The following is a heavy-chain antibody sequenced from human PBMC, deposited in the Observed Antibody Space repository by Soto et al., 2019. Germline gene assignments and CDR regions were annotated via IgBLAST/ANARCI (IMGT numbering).Heavy chain of an antibody. J-gene: IGHJ6*02. CDR3: ARTLTTFTNPVVRGAYGMDV. CDR2: IIPIFGTA. CDR1: GGTFSSYA. Sequence: QVQLVQSGAEVKKPGSSVKVSCKASGGTFSSYAISWVRQAPGQGLEWMGGIIPIFGTANYAQKFQGRVTITADESTSTAYMELSSLRSEDTAVYYCARTLTTFTNPVVRGAYGMDVWGQGTTVTVSS. V-gene: IGHV1-69*01. D-gene: IGHD3-10*01.